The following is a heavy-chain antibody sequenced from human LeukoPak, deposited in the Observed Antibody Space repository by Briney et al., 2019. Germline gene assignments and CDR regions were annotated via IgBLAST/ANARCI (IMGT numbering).Heavy chain of an antibody. CDR3: ARGGVVPAAMVGWFDP. CDR2: IYYSGST. CDR1: GGSISSYY. D-gene: IGHD2-2*01. V-gene: IGHV4-59*01. Sequence: SATLSLTCNVSGGSISSYYWSWIRQPPGKGLEWIGYIYYSGSTNYNPSLKSRVTISVDTSKNQFSLKLSSVTAADTAVYYCARGGVVPAAMVGWFDPWGQGTLVTVSS. J-gene: IGHJ5*02.